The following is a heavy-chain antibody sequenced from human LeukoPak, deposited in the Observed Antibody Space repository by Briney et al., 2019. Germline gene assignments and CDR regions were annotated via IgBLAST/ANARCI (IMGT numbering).Heavy chain of an antibody. CDR3: ARASGGSYGLLPDY. Sequence: GGSLRLSCAASGFTFSSYDMHWVRQATGKGLEWVSAIGTAGDTYYPGSVKGRSTISRENAKNSLYLQMNSLRAGDTAVYYCARASGGSYGLLPDYWGQGTLVTVSS. CDR2: IGTAGDT. CDR1: GFTFSSYD. D-gene: IGHD5-18*01. V-gene: IGHV3-13*01. J-gene: IGHJ4*02.